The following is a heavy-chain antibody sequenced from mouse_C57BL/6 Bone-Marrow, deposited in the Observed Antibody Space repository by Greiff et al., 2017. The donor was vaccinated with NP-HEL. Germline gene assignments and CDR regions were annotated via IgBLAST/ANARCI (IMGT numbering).Heavy chain of an antibody. CDR3: ARGESWGAFFDY. CDR2: INPGDGDT. CDR1: GYTFSTSW. V-gene: IGHV1-82*01. J-gene: IGHJ2*01. Sequence: VQLQQSGPDLVKPGASVKISCTASGYTFSTSWMNWMKQRPGKGLEWIGRINPGDGDTHYRGNVEGKVSLSADKSYNSAYMQLSSLTSEDSAVYYCARGESWGAFFDYWGQGTTLTVSS. D-gene: IGHD6-1*01.